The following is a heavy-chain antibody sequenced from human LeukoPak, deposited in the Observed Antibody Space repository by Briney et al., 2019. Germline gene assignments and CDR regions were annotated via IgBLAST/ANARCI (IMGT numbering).Heavy chain of an antibody. V-gene: IGHV4-59*01. D-gene: IGHD4-17*01. Sequence: SETLSLTCTVSGGSISSYYWGWIRQPPGKGLEWIGYIYYSGSTNYNPSLKSRVTISVDTSKNQFSLKLSSVTAADTAVYYCARDRGYGEANWFDPWGQGTLVTVSS. CDR2: IYYSGST. J-gene: IGHJ5*02. CDR1: GGSISSYY. CDR3: ARDRGYGEANWFDP.